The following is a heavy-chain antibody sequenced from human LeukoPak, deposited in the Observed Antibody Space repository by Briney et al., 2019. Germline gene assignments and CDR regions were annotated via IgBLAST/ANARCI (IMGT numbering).Heavy chain of an antibody. Sequence: QSGGSLRLSCAASGFTFSSYGMPWVRQAPGKGLEWVAVISYDGSNKYYADSVKGRFTISRDNSKNTLYLQMNSLRAEDTAVYYCAKKYSYDAFDIWGQGTMVTVSS. V-gene: IGHV3-30*18. CDR3: AKKYSYDAFDI. CDR2: ISYDGSNK. J-gene: IGHJ3*02. CDR1: GFTFSSYG. D-gene: IGHD5-18*01.